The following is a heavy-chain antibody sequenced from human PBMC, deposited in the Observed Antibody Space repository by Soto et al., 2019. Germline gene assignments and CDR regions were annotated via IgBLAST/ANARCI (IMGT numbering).Heavy chain of an antibody. Sequence: QVQLVESGGGVVQPGRSLRLSCAASGFTFDKHGMHWVHQAPGKGLEWVAVIWFDGSFKYYADSVKGRFTISRDNSKNTLYLQMNSLRAEDTALYYCARDSGGWSHGWFDPWGQGTLVTVSS. CDR3: ARDSGGWSHGWFDP. CDR2: IWFDGSFK. J-gene: IGHJ5*02. D-gene: IGHD6-19*01. V-gene: IGHV3-33*01. CDR1: GFTFDKHG.